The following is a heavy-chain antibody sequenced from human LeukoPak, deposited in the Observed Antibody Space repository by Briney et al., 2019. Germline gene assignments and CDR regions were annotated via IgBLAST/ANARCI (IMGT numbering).Heavy chain of an antibody. CDR3: AGALTMIARFDY. CDR1: GFTFSSYG. CDR2: IRYDGSNK. V-gene: IGHV3-30*02. Sequence: AGGSLRLSCAASGFTFSSYGMHWVRQAPGKGLEWVAFIRYDGSNKYYADSVKGRFTISRDNSKNTLYLQMNSLRAEDTVVYYCAGALTMIARFDYWGQGTLVTVSS. J-gene: IGHJ4*02. D-gene: IGHD3-22*01.